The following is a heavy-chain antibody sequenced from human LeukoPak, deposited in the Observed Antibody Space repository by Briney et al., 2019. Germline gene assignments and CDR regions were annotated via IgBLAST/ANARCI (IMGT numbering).Heavy chain of an antibody. CDR3: ARVQPGDYYYGMDV. J-gene: IGHJ6*02. Sequence: SETLSLTCAVYGGSFSGYYWSWLRQPPGKGLEWIGEINHSGSTNYNPSLKSRVTISVDTSKNQFSLKLSSVTAADTAVYYCARVQPGDYYYGMDVWGQGTTVTVSS. CDR1: GGSFSGYY. V-gene: IGHV4-34*01. CDR2: INHSGST.